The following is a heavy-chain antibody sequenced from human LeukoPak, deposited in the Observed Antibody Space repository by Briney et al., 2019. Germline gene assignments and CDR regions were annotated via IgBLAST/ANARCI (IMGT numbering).Heavy chain of an antibody. Sequence: ASVKVSCKASGDIFTAYLMLWVRQAPGQGLEWMGRINPTTGVTTYAQRFQDRVTMTRDASVNTVYMELNRLTTADTAMYYCARENDFNYLFDCWGRGTLITVSS. J-gene: IGHJ5*01. CDR1: GDIFTAYL. D-gene: IGHD3-3*01. V-gene: IGHV1-2*06. CDR2: INPTTGVT. CDR3: ARENDFNYLFDC.